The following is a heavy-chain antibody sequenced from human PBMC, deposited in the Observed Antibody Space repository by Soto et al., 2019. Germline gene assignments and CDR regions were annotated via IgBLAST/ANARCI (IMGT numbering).Heavy chain of an antibody. Sequence: GGSLRLSCAASGFAFSSYSMNWVRQAPGKGLEWVSSISSSSSYIYYADSVKGRFTISRDNAKNSLYLQMNSLRAEDTAVYYCANRPILSLYGMDVWGQGTTVTVYS. J-gene: IGHJ6*02. CDR2: ISSSSSYI. CDR3: ANRPILSLYGMDV. V-gene: IGHV3-21*01. CDR1: GFAFSSYS.